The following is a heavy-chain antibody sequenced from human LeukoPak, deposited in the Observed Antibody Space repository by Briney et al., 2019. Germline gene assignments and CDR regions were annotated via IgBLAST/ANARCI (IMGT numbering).Heavy chain of an antibody. Sequence: GGSLRLSCAASGFTFSSYGMHWARQAPGKGLEWVAVISYDGSNKYYADSVKGRFTISRDNSKNTLYLQMNSLRAEDTAVYYCAKGSGSYRYFDYWGQGTLVTVSS. CDR1: GFTFSSYG. J-gene: IGHJ4*02. D-gene: IGHD1-26*01. CDR3: AKGSGSYRYFDY. CDR2: ISYDGSNK. V-gene: IGHV3-30*18.